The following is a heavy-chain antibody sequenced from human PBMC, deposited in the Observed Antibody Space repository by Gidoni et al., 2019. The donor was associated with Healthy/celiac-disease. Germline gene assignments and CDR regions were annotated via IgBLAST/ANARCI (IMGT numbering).Heavy chain of an antibody. CDR1: GYTFTGYY. CDR2: INPNSG. J-gene: IGHJ4*02. D-gene: IGHD6-19*01. Sequence: QVQLVQSGAEVKKPGASVKVSCKASGYTFTGYYMHGVRQAPGQGLEWMGRINPNSGDTSISTAYMELSRLRSDDTAVYYCARVSTVAGIYDYWGQGTLVTVSS. V-gene: IGHV1-2*06. CDR3: ARVSTVAGIYDY.